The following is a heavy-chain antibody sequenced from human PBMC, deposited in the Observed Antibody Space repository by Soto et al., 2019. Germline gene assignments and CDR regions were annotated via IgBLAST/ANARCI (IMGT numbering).Heavy chain of an antibody. CDR2: IYPGDSDT. V-gene: IGHV5-51*01. D-gene: IGHD5-18*01. CDR3: ARRESDMANFDY. Sequence: GESLKISCKGSGYIFSTTWIGWVRQMPGKGLEWMGIIYPGDSDTRYSPSFQGQVTISADKSTRTAYLQWSSLKASDTAMYYCARRESDMANFDYWGQGTLVTVSS. CDR1: GYIFSTTW. J-gene: IGHJ4*02.